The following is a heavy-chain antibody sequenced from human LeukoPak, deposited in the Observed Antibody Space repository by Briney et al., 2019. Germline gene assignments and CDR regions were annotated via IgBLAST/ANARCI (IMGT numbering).Heavy chain of an antibody. J-gene: IGHJ6*03. CDR3: AREGSGSYLGYYYYMEV. CDR1: GGSISSYY. Sequence: SETLSLTCTVSGGSISSYYWSWIRQPAGKGLEWIGRINTSGSTNYNPSLESRVTISADKSKKQFSLRLTSVTAADTAVYYCAREGSGSYLGYYYYMEVWGTGTTVTVSS. V-gene: IGHV4-4*07. D-gene: IGHD3-10*01. CDR2: INTSGST.